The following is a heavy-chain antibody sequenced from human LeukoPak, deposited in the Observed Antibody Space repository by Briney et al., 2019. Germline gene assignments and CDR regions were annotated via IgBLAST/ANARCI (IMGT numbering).Heavy chain of an antibody. CDR1: GFTFSSYA. CDR2: ISGSGGST. D-gene: IGHD4-17*01. CDR3: ANPPTVTTIRFDA. V-gene: IGHV3-23*01. J-gene: IGHJ5*02. Sequence: GGSLRLSCVASGFTFSSYAVSWVRQAPGKGLEWVSDISGSGGSTYYADSVKGRFTISRDNSKNTLYLQMNSLRAEDTAVYYCANPPTVTTIRFDAWGQGTLVTVSS.